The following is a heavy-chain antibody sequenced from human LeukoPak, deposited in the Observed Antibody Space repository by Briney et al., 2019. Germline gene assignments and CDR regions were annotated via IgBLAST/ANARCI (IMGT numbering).Heavy chain of an antibody. CDR1: GGSISSGTYY. D-gene: IGHD1-26*01. Sequence: SETLSLTCTVSGGSISSGTYYWGWVRQPPGKGLEWIGSIYYSGSTSYNPSLKSRVTISVDTSKNQFSLKLDSVTAADTAVYYCARNASDSGTSYFDYWGQGTLVTVSS. J-gene: IGHJ4*02. V-gene: IGHV4-39*01. CDR2: IYYSGST. CDR3: ARNASDSGTSYFDY.